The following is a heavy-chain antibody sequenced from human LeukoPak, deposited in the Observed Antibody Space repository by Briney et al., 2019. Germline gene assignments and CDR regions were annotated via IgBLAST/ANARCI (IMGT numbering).Heavy chain of an antibody. V-gene: IGHV1-18*01. J-gene: IGHJ4*02. CDR1: GYTFTSYG. CDR2: ISAYNGNT. CDR3: ARDYGSGSYSVYFDY. D-gene: IGHD3-10*01. Sequence: ASVKVSCKASGYTFTSYGISWVRQAPGQGLEWMGWISAYNGNTNYAQKLQGRVTMTTDTSTSTAYMELRSLRSDDTAVYYCARDYGSGSYSVYFDYWGQGTLVTVSS.